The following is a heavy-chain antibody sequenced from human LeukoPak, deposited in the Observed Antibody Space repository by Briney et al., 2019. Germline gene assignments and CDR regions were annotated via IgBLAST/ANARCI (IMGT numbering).Heavy chain of an antibody. CDR1: GFTFSSYG. CDR2: ISYDGSNK. CDR3: AKDRSDGYNPPYYFDY. D-gene: IGHD5-24*01. J-gene: IGHJ4*02. Sequence: GRSLRLSCAASGFTFSSYGMHWVRQAPGKGLEWVAVISYDGSNKYYADSVKGRFTISRDNSKNTLYLQMNSLGAEDTAVYYCAKDRSDGYNPPYYFDYWGQGTLVTVSS. V-gene: IGHV3-30*18.